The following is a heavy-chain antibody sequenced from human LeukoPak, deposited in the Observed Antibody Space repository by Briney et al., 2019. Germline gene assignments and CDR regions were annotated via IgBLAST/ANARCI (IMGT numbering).Heavy chain of an antibody. D-gene: IGHD3-10*01. J-gene: IGHJ4*02. CDR3: AREGSVWFGEFKDY. V-gene: IGHV4-61*02. Sequence: SETLSLTCTGSGGSISSGSYYWSWIRQPAGKGLEWIGRIYTSGSTNYNPSLKSRVPISVDTSKNQFSLKLSYVTAADTAVYYCAREGSVWFGEFKDYWGQGTLVTVSS. CDR2: IYTSGST. CDR1: GGSISSGSYY.